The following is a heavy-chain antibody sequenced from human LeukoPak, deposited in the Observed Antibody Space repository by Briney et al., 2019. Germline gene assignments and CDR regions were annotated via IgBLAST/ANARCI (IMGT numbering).Heavy chain of an antibody. D-gene: IGHD2-2*01. V-gene: IGHV4-61*02. CDR2: IYTSGST. CDR3: ARDWEWGCSSTSCFDAFDV. Sequence: SQTLSLTCTVSGGSISSGSYYWTWIRQPAGKGLEWIGRIYTSGSTNYNPSLKSRVTISVDTSKNQFSLKLSSVTAADTAVYYCARDWEWGCSSTSCFDAFDVWGQGTMVTVSS. CDR1: GGSISSGSYY. J-gene: IGHJ3*01.